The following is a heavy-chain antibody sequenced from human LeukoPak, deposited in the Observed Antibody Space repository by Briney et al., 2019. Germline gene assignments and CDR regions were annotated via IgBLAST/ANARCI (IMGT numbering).Heavy chain of an antibody. CDR1: GYTFTGYY. J-gene: IGHJ6*03. Sequence: ASVKVSCKAFGYTFTGYYMHWVRQAPGQGLEWMGWINPNSGGTNYAQEFQGRVTMTRDTSISTAYMELSRLRSDDTAVYYCARDGVREDYYYYYMDVWGKGTTVTISS. V-gene: IGHV1-2*02. CDR2: INPNSGGT. CDR3: ARDGVREDYYYYYMDV. D-gene: IGHD5-24*01.